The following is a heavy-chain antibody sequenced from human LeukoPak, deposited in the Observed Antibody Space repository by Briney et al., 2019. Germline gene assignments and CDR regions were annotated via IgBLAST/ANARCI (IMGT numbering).Heavy chain of an antibody. D-gene: IGHD4-23*01. CDR1: GFTFSSYS. CDR3: ARVGEDYGGPPGIDY. CDR2: ISSSSSYI. V-gene: IGHV3-21*01. J-gene: IGHJ4*02. Sequence: GGSLRLSCAASGFTFSSYSMNWVRQAPGKGLEWVSSISSSSSYIYYADSVKGRFTISRGNAKNSLYLQMNSLRAEDTAVYYCARVGEDYGGPPGIDYWGQGTLVTVSS.